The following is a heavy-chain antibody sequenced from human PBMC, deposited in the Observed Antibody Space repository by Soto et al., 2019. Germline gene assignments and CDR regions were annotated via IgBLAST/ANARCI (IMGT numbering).Heavy chain of an antibody. Sequence: SETLSLTCTVSGGSISSYYWSWIRQPPGKGLEWIGYIYYSGSTNYNPSLKSRVTISVDTSKNQFSLKLSSVTAADTAVYYCARVKVVVPAAMPDRFDPWGQGTLVTVSS. CDR1: GGSISSYY. CDR3: ARVKVVVPAAMPDRFDP. D-gene: IGHD2-2*01. CDR2: IYYSGST. V-gene: IGHV4-59*01. J-gene: IGHJ5*02.